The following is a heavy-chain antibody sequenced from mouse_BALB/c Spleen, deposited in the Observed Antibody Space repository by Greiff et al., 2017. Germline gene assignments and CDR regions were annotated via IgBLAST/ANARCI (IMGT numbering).Heavy chain of an antibody. CDR3: TRYGNYRYFDV. J-gene: IGHJ1*01. V-gene: IGHV6-6*02. CDR1: GFTFSNYW. D-gene: IGHD2-1*01. CDR2: IRLKSNNYAT. Sequence: EVQRVESGGGLVQPGGSMKLSCVASGFTFSNYWMNWVRQSPEKGLEWVAEIRLKSNNYATHYAESVKGRFTISRDDSKSSVYLQMNNLRAEDTGIYYCTRYGNYRYFDVWGAGTTVTVSS.